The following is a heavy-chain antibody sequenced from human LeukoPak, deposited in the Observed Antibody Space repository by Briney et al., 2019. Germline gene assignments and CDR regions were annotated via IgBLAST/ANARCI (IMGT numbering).Heavy chain of an antibody. CDR2: IYPGDSDT. CDR3: ATLIENSSSWPHFDY. V-gene: IGHV5-51*01. Sequence: GESLKISCKGSGYSFTSYWIGWVRQMPGKGLEWMGIIYPGDSDTRYSPSFQGRVTISADKSISTAYLQWSSLKASDTAMYYCATLIENSSSWPHFDYWGQGTLVTVSS. D-gene: IGHD6-13*01. J-gene: IGHJ4*02. CDR1: GYSFTSYW.